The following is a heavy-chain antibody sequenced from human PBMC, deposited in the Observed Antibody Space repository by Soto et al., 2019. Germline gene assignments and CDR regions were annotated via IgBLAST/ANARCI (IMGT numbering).Heavy chain of an antibody. D-gene: IGHD3-10*02. CDR2: IYPGDSET. J-gene: IGHJ6*02. V-gene: IGHV5-51*01. CDR1: GYSFTNYW. CDR3: ARQLMSYGMDV. Sequence: PGESLKISCKGSGYSFTNYWIGWVRQMPGKGLEWMGIIYPGDSETRYNPSFQGQVTISADRSISTAYLQWSRLWASDTAMYYCARQLMSYGMDVWGQGTTVTV.